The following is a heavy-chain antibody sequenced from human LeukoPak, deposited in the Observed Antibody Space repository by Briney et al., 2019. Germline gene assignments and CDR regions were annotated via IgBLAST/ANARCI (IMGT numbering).Heavy chain of an antibody. CDR3: ARSAFLVTAPGLYYFDY. D-gene: IGHD6-13*01. CDR1: GGSISSTEW. Sequence: PSGTLSLTCAASGGSISSTEWYTWVRQPPGQGLEWIGEIHRSGGTNYNVSLKSRVTISIDKSKNQFSLDLTSMTAADTAVYYCARSAFLVTAPGLYYFDYWGQGTLVAVSS. V-gene: IGHV4-4*02. J-gene: IGHJ4*02. CDR2: IHRSGGT.